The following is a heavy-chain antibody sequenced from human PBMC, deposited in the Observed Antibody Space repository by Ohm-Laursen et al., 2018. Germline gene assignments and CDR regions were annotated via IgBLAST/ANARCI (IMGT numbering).Heavy chain of an antibody. D-gene: IGHD5-12*01. V-gene: IGHV3-15*01. CDR2: IKSKTDDGTT. Sequence: SLRLSCSASGFTFSNAWMSWVRQAPGKGLEWVGRIKSKTDDGTTDYAAPVKGRFTISRDDSKNTLYLQMNSLETEDTAVYYCTTYSGYDLAFDIWGQGTMVTVSS. J-gene: IGHJ3*02. CDR3: TTYSGYDLAFDI. CDR1: GFTFSNAW.